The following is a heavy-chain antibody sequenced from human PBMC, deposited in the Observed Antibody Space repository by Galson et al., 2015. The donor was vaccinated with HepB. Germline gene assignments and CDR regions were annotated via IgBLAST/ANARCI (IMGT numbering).Heavy chain of an antibody. CDR1: GFTFDDYT. CDR3: AKGGYTVTTNYFDY. V-gene: IGHV3-43*01. CDR2: ISWDGGST. Sequence: SLRLSCAASGFTFDDYTMHWVRQAPGKGLEWVSLISWDGGSTYYADSVKGRFTISRDNSKNSLYLQMNSLRTEDTALYYCAKGGYTVTTNYFDYWGQGTLVTVSS. D-gene: IGHD4-17*01. J-gene: IGHJ4*02.